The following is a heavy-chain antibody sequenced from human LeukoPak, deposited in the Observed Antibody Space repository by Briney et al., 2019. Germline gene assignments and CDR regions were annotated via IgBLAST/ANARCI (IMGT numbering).Heavy chain of an antibody. V-gene: IGHV1-3*01. CDR1: XYTFTXYA. CDR2: SNAGNGKT. CDR3: ARDHSSSSWFHFDY. J-gene: IGHJ4*02. Sequence: KVSCXASXYTFTXYAMHWVGQAGGQRVEGMGWSNAGNGKTKYSQKFEGRVTITRDTSASTAYMELSSLRSEDTAVYYCARDHSSSSWFHFDYWGQGTLVTVSS. D-gene: IGHD6-13*01.